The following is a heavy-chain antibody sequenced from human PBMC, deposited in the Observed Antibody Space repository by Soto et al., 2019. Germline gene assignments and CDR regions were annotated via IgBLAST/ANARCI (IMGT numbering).Heavy chain of an antibody. Sequence: GSLRLSCAGSGFTLSDHYIDWVRQAPGKGLEWVGRSRDKAQGYSTAYAASVKGRFTTSRDESKNSVYLQMNSLRAEDTAVYYCARGGEQLAYYWGQGTLVTVSS. J-gene: IGHJ4*02. D-gene: IGHD6-6*01. CDR1: GFTLSDHY. V-gene: IGHV3-72*01. CDR2: SRDKAQGYST. CDR3: ARGGEQLAYY.